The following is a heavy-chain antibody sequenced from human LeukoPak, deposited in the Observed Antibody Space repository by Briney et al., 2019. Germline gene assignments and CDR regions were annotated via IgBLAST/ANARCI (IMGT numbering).Heavy chain of an antibody. CDR1: GFTFSSYG. D-gene: IGHD3-16*02. Sequence: GGSLRLSCAASGFTFSSYGMHWVRQAPGKGLEWVAVISYDGSNKYYADSVKGRFTISRDNSKNTLYLQMNSLRAEDTAVYYCAKEGIDDYVWGSYRSPPGYWGQGTLVTVSS. V-gene: IGHV3-30*18. CDR3: AKEGIDDYVWGSYRSPPGY. CDR2: ISYDGSNK. J-gene: IGHJ4*02.